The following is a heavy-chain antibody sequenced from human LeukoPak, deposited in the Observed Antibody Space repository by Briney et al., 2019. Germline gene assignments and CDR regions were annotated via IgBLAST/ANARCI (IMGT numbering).Heavy chain of an antibody. D-gene: IGHD6-13*01. Sequence: GESLEISCQGSGYSFSNYWIAWVRQLPGKGLEWMGSIYPGDSDTSYSPSFQGQVTVSVDKSISTAHLQWSSLKASDTAMYYCARHSSIEAAGNWGFDPWGQGTLVTVSS. CDR2: IYPGDSDT. CDR1: GYSFSNYW. V-gene: IGHV5-51*01. J-gene: IGHJ5*02. CDR3: ARHSSIEAAGNWGFDP.